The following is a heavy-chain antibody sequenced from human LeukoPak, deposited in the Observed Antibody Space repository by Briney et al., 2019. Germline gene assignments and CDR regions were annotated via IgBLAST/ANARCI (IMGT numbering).Heavy chain of an antibody. J-gene: IGHJ6*02. CDR1: GFTFSSYA. D-gene: IGHD2-15*01. CDR3: ARGYCSGGSCYYYYGMDV. V-gene: IGHV3-13*01. Sequence: GGSLRLSCAASGFTFSSYAMSWVRHAPGKGLEWVSAIGTAGDTYYPGSVKGRFTISRENAKNSLYLQMNSLRAGDTAVYYCARGYCSGGSCYYYYGMDVWGQGTTVTVSS. CDR2: IGTAGDT.